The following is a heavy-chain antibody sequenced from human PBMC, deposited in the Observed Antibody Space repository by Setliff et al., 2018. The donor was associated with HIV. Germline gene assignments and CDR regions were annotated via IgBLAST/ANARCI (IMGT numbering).Heavy chain of an antibody. CDR3: ARVDYYDSSGYWHFDY. CDR1: GYIFSSYA. Sequence: GASVKVSCKTSGYIFSSYALHWVRQAPGQGLEWMGWIDAGNGNTKYSQKFQGRVTITRDTSASTAYLELSSLRSEDTAVYYCARVDYYDSSGYWHFDYWGQGTLVTVSS. J-gene: IGHJ4*02. D-gene: IGHD3-22*01. V-gene: IGHV1-3*01. CDR2: IDAGNGNT.